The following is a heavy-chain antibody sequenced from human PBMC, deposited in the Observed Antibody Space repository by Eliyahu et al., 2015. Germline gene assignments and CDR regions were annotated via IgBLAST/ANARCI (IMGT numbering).Heavy chain of an antibody. Sequence: QVQLVQSGAEVKKPGSSVKVSCKASGGPFSSYAISWVRQAPGQGLEWMGRIIPILGIANYAQKFQGRVTITADKSTSTAYMELSSLRSEDTAVYYCARGGNSVELFDYWGQGTLVTVSS. J-gene: IGHJ4*02. D-gene: IGHD4-23*01. CDR2: IIPILGIA. CDR1: GGPFSSYA. CDR3: ARGGNSVELFDY. V-gene: IGHV1-69*04.